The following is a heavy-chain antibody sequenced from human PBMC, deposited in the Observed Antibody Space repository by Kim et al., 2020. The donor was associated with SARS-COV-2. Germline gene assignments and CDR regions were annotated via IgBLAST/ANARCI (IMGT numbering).Heavy chain of an antibody. Sequence: ADSVKGRFTISRDNSKNTLYLQMNSLRAEDTAVYYCAKVQVRGVFSVDYWGQGTLVTVSS. CDR3: AKVQVRGVFSVDY. V-gene: IGHV3-23*01. D-gene: IGHD3-10*01. J-gene: IGHJ4*02.